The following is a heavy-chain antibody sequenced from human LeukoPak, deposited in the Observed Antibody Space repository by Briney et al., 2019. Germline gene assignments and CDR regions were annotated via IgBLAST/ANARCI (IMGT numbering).Heavy chain of an antibody. Sequence: MTGGSLRLSCAASGFSFRSYSMDWVRQAPGKGLEWVSSTTGSSSYISYADSVKGRFTISRYNAENSLFLQMNSLRPEDTAVYFCARDRLEGGETFDSWGQGTLVTVSS. CDR2: TTGSSSYI. V-gene: IGHV3-21*01. J-gene: IGHJ4*02. CDR3: ARDRLEGGETFDS. CDR1: GFSFRSYS. D-gene: IGHD1-1*01.